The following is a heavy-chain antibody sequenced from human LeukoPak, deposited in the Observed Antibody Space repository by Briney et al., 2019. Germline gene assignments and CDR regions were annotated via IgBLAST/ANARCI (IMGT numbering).Heavy chain of an antibody. CDR1: GFTVSSNY. V-gene: IGHV3-30*18. J-gene: IGHJ4*02. CDR2: ISYDGSNK. CDR3: AKDYRAVAAVCDY. D-gene: IGHD6-13*01. Sequence: LRLSCAASGFTVSSNYMSWVRQAPGKGLEWVAVISYDGSNKYYADPVKGRFTISRDNSKNTLYLQMNSLRAEDTAVYYCAKDYRAVAAVCDYWAREPWSPSPQ.